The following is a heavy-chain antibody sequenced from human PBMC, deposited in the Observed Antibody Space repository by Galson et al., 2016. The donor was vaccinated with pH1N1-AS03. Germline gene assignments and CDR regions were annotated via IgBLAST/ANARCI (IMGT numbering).Heavy chain of an antibody. D-gene: IGHD2-15*01. V-gene: IGHV3-21*01. CDR3: VTDGTFGSTIEH. J-gene: IGHJ4*02. CDR1: GFTFSKTG. CDR2: IDEGGSHP. Sequence: SLRLSCAASGFTFSKTGMNWVRQAPGKGPEWVSSIDEGGSHPYSADSLQGRFTISRDNTKNSLFLHMNSLRAEDTAVYYCVTDGTFGSTIEHGGQGTLVPVSS.